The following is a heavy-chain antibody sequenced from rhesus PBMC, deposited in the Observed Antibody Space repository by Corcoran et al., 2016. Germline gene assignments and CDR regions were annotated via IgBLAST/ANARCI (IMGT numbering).Heavy chain of an antibody. D-gene: IGHD6S26*01. CDR1: GYSISSGYG. Sequence: QVQLQESGPGLVKPSETLSLTCAVSGYSISSGYGWGWIRQPPGKGLEWIGQIFGGTGPTYSNPSLKRRVTVSKDTSKTQFSLRLTSVTAADTAGYYCLSSGWSGFWGQGVLVTVSS. CDR3: LSSGWSGF. CDR2: IFGGTGPT. J-gene: IGHJ4*01. V-gene: IGHV4-127*01.